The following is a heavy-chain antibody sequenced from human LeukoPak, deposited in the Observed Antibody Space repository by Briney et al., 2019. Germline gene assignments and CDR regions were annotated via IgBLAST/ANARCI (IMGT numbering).Heavy chain of an antibody. CDR3: ARGRRSYYDSSGNYYAGIFDY. CDR2: MNPKSGNA. Sequence: ASVKVSCKASGYSFTTYDINWVRQATGQGLEWMGWMNPKSGNAGYVQKFQGRVTITRNTSISTAYMELSSLRSEDTAVYYCARGRRSYYDSSGNYYAGIFDYWGQGALVTVSS. CDR1: GYSFTTYD. D-gene: IGHD3-22*01. J-gene: IGHJ4*02. V-gene: IGHV1-8*03.